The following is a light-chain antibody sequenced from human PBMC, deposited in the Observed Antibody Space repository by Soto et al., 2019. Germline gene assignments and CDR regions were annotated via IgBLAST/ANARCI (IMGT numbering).Light chain of an antibody. CDR1: QTISSW. Sequence: DIQMTQSPSTLSGSVGDRFTIACRSSQTISSWLAWYQQKPGKAPKLLIYKASNLESGLPSRFTGSGSGTEFTLTISSLQSDDFATYYCQQYSTYPITFGQGTRLEI. V-gene: IGKV1-5*03. J-gene: IGKJ5*01. CDR2: KAS. CDR3: QQYSTYPIT.